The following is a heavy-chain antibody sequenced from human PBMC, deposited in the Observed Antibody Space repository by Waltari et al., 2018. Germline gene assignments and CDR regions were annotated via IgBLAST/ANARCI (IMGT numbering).Heavy chain of an antibody. CDR3: ARGIPPSGGSFHVPKGIVVDKKYIDS. D-gene: IGHD3-22*01. CDR1: SGSFSGYS. J-gene: IGHJ4*02. Sequence: QVQLQQWGAGLLKPSATLSLTCAGYSGSFSGYSWSWIRPSPGKGLEWIGDINYSGRTNSNPSLKSRVTISLDTSQKEFFLKVRSVNAADTGVYYCARGIPPSGGSFHVPKGIVVDKKYIDSWGQGTLVTVSS. V-gene: IGHV4-34*01. CDR2: INYSGRT.